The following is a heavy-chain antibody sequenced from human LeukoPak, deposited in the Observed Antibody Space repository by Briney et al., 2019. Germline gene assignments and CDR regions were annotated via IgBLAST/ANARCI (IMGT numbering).Heavy chain of an antibody. J-gene: IGHJ4*02. CDR3: ARLPLTARRHFLH. V-gene: IGHV3-7*05. CDR2: IKEDGSEK. D-gene: IGHD5-18*01. Sequence: PGGCLLQCCSSSGYTLSTQRIRWVRQAPGKGLEWVANIKEDGSEKYHVDSVKGRFTISRDNAKNSLYLQMNSLRAEDTAVYYCARLPLTARRHFLHLGPGTLVTVSS. CDR1: GYTLSTQR.